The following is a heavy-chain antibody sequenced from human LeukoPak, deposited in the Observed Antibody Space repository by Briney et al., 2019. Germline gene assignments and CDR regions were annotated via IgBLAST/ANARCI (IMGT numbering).Heavy chain of an antibody. CDR1: GFTFSGSA. J-gene: IGHJ6*03. V-gene: IGHV3-73*01. CDR3: SRSSSRNFGVVIKSYYYYMDV. Sequence: GGSLRLSCAASGFTFSGSAIHWVRQASGKGLGWVGRIRSKANYVELVKGRFTISRDDSKNTAYLQMNSLKTEDTAVYYCSRSSSRNFGVVIKSYYYYMDVWGKGTTVTVSS. D-gene: IGHD3-3*01. CDR2: IRSKAN.